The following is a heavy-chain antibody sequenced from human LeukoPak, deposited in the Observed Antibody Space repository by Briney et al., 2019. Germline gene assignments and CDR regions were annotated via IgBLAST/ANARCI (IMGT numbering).Heavy chain of an antibody. J-gene: IGHJ4*02. D-gene: IGHD1-26*01. CDR2: IYLGDFGI. V-gene: IGHV5-51*01. Sequence: GEPLKISCKGSGYSFANYWIGWVRQMPGKGLEWMGIIYLGDFGIRYSPSFQGQVTISADKSISTVYLQWSSLKASDTAMYYCARNSGTENNFDYWGQGTLVTISS. CDR3: ARNSGTENNFDY. CDR1: GYSFANYW.